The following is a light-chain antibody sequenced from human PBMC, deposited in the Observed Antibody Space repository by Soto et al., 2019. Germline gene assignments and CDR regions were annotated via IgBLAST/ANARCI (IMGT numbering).Light chain of an antibody. J-gene: IGKJ4*01. V-gene: IGKV1-17*01. CDR1: QGIRND. CDR3: LQHTTFPLT. CDR2: AAS. Sequence: DIQMTQSPSSLSASVGERVTITCRASQGIRNDLGWYQQKPGKAPKRLIYAASSLQSGVPSMFSVSGSGTEFSLTISSLQPEDLGTYYCLQHTTFPLTFGGGTKVEI.